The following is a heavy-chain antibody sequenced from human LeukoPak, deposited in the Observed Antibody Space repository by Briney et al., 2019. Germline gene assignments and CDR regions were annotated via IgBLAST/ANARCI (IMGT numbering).Heavy chain of an antibody. V-gene: IGHV4-59*01. CDR1: GGSISDSS. CDR3: ARVRRGYSYGLFDD. CDR2: LYYSGTS. D-gene: IGHD5-18*01. Sequence: SEILSLTCTVSGGSISDSSWSWIRQPPGKGLECIAHLYYSGTSNYNPSLKSRVTMSVDTSKNQFSLKLSFVTAADTAVYYCARVRRGYSYGLFDDWGQGTLVTVSS. J-gene: IGHJ4*02.